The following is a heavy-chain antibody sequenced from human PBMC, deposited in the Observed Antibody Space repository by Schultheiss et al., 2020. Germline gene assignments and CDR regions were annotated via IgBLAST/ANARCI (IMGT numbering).Heavy chain of an antibody. D-gene: IGHD6-13*01. CDR3: ARDPPTAAVHDAFDI. CDR2: ISSSSSYI. Sequence: GESLKISCAASGFTFDDYAMHWVRQAPGKGLEWVSSISSSSSYIYYADSVKGRFTISRDNAKNSLYLQMNSLRAEDTAVYYCARDPPTAAVHDAFDIWGQGTMVTVSS. V-gene: IGHV3-21*01. CDR1: GFTFDDYA. J-gene: IGHJ3*02.